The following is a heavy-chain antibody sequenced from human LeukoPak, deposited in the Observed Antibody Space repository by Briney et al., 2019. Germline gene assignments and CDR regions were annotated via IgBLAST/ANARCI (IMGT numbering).Heavy chain of an antibody. D-gene: IGHD6-19*01. V-gene: IGHV4-61*02. CDR2: IYTTGST. CDR1: GGSISSGSYY. J-gene: IGHJ6*03. Sequence: NPSETLSLTCTVSGGSISSGSYYWSWIRQPAGKELEWIGRIYTTGSTNYSPSLKSRVTISVDTSKNQFSLKLSSMTAADTAVYYCASTRGSSIHYYYYMDVWGKGTTVTVSS. CDR3: ASTRGSSIHYYYYMDV.